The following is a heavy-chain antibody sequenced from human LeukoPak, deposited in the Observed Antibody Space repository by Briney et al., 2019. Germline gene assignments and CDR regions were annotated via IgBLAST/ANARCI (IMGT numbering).Heavy chain of an antibody. Sequence: GGSLRLSCAASGFTFSRYWMHWVRRAPGKGLVWVSRINSDGSSANYADSVKGRFTISRDNAKNTLYLQMNSLRAEDTAVYYCARVMTIDYYDSSGYYYWGQGTLVTVSS. CDR1: GFTFSRYW. D-gene: IGHD3-22*01. CDR3: ARVMTIDYYDSSGYYY. J-gene: IGHJ4*02. V-gene: IGHV3-74*01. CDR2: INSDGSSA.